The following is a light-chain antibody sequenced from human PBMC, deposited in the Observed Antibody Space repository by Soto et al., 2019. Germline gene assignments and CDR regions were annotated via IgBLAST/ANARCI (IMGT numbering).Light chain of an antibody. V-gene: IGKV1-6*01. CDR2: AAY. CDR1: QGIRSA. Sequence: AIQVTQSPSSLSASVGDRVTITCRTSQGIRSALGWYQQKPGKVPKLLIYAAYTLQSGVQSRFSGSGSGRDFTLTIRSLEPEDFAVYYCKHRSNWPLTFGGGTKVDIK. J-gene: IGKJ4*01. CDR3: KHRSNWPLT.